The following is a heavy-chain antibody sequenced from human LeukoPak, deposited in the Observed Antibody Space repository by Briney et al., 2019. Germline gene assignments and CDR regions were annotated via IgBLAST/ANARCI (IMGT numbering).Heavy chain of an antibody. CDR3: AKGTDSSWYEGWFDP. J-gene: IGHJ5*02. CDR1: GFTFDDYA. V-gene: IGHV3-9*01. D-gene: IGHD6-13*01. CDR2: ISWNSGSI. Sequence: GRSLRLSCAASGFTFDDYAMHWVRQAPGKGLEWVSGISWNSGSIGYADSVKGRFTISRDNAKNSLYLQMNNLRAEDTALYYCAKGTDSSWYEGWFDPWGQGTLVTVSS.